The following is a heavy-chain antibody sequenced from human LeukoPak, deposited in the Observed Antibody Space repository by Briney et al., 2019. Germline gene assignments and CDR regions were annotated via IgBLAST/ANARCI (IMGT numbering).Heavy chain of an antibody. V-gene: IGHV3-30*03. CDR2: ISYNGNSK. CDR1: GFTISSHG. Sequence: PGTSLRLSCAVSGFTISSHGMHWVRQAPGKGLEWVAMISYNGNSKYYGDSVKGRFTISRDNSKDTLYLQMNSLRAEDTAVYYCVRDPSGSGFAFDSWGQGALVTVSS. CDR3: VRDPSGSGFAFDS. J-gene: IGHJ4*02. D-gene: IGHD1-1*01.